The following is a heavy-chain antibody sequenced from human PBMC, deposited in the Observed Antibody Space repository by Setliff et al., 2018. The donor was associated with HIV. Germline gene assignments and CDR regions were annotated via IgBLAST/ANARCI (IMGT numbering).Heavy chain of an antibody. Sequence: SETLSLTCTVSGASISSGGYYWNWIRQPPGKGLEWIGYILDSGSTYYNPSLRGRLSMSIDTSANQFSVELTSVTAADTALYFCASVPNWGSAPFAYDVWGLGTMVSVSS. CDR2: ILDSGST. D-gene: IGHD7-27*01. J-gene: IGHJ3*01. V-gene: IGHV4-31*02. CDR3: ASVPNWGSAPFAYDV. CDR1: GASISSGGYY.